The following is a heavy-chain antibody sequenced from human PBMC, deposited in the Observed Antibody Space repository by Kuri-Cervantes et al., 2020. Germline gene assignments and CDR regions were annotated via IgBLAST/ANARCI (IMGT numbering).Heavy chain of an antibody. J-gene: IGHJ3*02. V-gene: IGHV3-11*01. D-gene: IGHD2-2*01. Sequence: GESLKISCAAYGFTFSDYYMSWIRQAPGKGLEWVSYISSSGSTIYYADSVKGRFTISRDNAKNSLYLQMNSLRAEDTAVYYCARGLPATDAFDIWGQGTMVTVSS. CDR3: ARGLPATDAFDI. CDR2: ISSSGSTI. CDR1: GFTFSDYY.